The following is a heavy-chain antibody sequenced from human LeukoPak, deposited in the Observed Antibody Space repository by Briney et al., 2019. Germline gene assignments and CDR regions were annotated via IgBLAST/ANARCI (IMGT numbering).Heavy chain of an antibody. CDR2: IYYSGST. CDR1: GGSISSNSYY. CDR3: ARDRRHVRNTVTSPPSDY. D-gene: IGHD4-17*01. V-gene: IGHV4-39*07. J-gene: IGHJ4*02. Sequence: PSETLSLTCTVSGGSISSNSYYWGWIRQPPGKGLKWIGSIYYSGSTYYNPSLKSRVTISVDTSKNQFSLKLRSVTASDTAFYFCARDRRHVRNTVTSPPSDYWGQGPLVTVSS.